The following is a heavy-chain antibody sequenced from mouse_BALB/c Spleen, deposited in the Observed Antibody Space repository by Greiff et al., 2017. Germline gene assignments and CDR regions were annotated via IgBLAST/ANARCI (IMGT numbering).Heavy chain of an antibody. J-gene: IGHJ4*01. CDR2: IYPGNSDT. CDR3: TKVYGNYGAYAMDY. V-gene: IGHV1-5*01. CDR1: GYTFTSYW. D-gene: IGHD2-1*01. Sequence: VQLQQSGTVLARPGASVKMSCKASGYTFTSYWMHWVNQRPGQGLEWIGAIYPGNSDTSYNQKFKGKAKLTAVTSTSTAYMELSSLTNEDSAVYYCTKVYGNYGAYAMDYWGQGTSVTVSS.